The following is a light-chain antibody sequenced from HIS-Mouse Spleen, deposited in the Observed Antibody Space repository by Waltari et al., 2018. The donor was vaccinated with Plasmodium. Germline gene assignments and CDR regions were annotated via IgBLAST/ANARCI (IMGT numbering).Light chain of an antibody. CDR3: QSADSSGTYV. Sequence: SYELTQPPSVSVSPGQTARITCPGDALPKQYAYWYQQKPGHAPVLVIYKDSERPSGIPERFSGSSSGTTGTLTISGVQAEDEADYYCQSADSSGTYVFGTGTKVTVL. J-gene: IGLJ1*01. CDR2: KDS. CDR1: ALPKQY. V-gene: IGLV3-25*03.